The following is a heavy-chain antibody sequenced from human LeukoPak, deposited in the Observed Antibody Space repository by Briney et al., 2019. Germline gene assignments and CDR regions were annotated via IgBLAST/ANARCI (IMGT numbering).Heavy chain of an antibody. V-gene: IGHV3-7*01. Sequence: PGGSLRLSCAASGFTFSSYWMSWVRQAPGKGLEWVANIKQDGSEKYYVDSVKGRFTISRDNAKNSLYLQMNSLRAEDTAVYYCAREERDGYNPFDYWGQGTLVTVSS. CDR1: GFTFSSYW. J-gene: IGHJ4*02. D-gene: IGHD5-24*01. CDR2: IKQDGSEK. CDR3: AREERDGYNPFDY.